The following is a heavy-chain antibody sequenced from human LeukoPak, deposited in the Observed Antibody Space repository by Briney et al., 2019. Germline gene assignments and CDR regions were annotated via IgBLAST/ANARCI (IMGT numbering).Heavy chain of an antibody. CDR3: ARDTRYYGMDV. J-gene: IGHJ6*02. CDR2: IYYSGST. CDR1: GGSISSYY. V-gene: IGHV4-59*01. Sequence: SETLSLTCTVSGGSISSYYWSRIRQPPGKGLEWIGYIYYSGSTNYNPSLKSRVTISVDTSKNQFSLSLSSVTAADSAVYYCARDTRYYGMDVWGQGTMVTVSS.